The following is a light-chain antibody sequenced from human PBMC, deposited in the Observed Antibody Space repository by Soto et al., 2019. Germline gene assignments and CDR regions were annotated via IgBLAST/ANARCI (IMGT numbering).Light chain of an antibody. Sequence: QSALTQPASVSGSPGQSITISCTGSSSDVGGYNYVSWYQQHPGKAPKLIIYDVNNRPSGVSNRFSGSKSGNTASLTISGLQPEDEADYYCSSYSASSTLFGGGTKLTVL. CDR3: SSYSASSTL. J-gene: IGLJ2*01. V-gene: IGLV2-14*01. CDR1: SSDVGGYNY. CDR2: DVN.